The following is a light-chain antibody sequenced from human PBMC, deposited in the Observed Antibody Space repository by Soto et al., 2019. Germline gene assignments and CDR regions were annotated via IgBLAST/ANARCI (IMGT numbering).Light chain of an antibody. V-gene: IGLV1-40*01. Sequence: QSVLTQPPSVSGAPGQRVTISCTGSSSNIDAGYDVHWYQQLPGTAPKLLIYGNSNRPSGVPDRFSGSKSGTSASLAITGLQAEDAADYYCQSYDSSLSGYVFGTGTKVTVL. CDR2: GNS. CDR1: SSNIDAGYD. J-gene: IGLJ1*01. CDR3: QSYDSSLSGYV.